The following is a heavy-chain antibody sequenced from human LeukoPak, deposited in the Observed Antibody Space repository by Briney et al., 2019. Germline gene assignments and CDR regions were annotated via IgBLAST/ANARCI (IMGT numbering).Heavy chain of an antibody. D-gene: IGHD2-2*01. Sequence: SETLSLTCSVFGGSISSSSYYWGWIRQPPGKGLEWIGSIYYSGGSYYNPSLKSRVTISVDTSKNQFSLKLTSVTAADTAVYYCARRDCTSTTCYAGSYYFDYWGQGTLVTVSS. J-gene: IGHJ4*02. CDR3: ARRDCTSTTCYAGSYYFDY. V-gene: IGHV4-39*01. CDR2: IYYSGGS. CDR1: GGSISSSSYY.